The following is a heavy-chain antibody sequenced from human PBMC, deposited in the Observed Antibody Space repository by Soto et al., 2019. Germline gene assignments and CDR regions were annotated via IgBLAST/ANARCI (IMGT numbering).Heavy chain of an antibody. CDR3: AKDLTTHPYYYYYGMDV. CDR1: GFTFSSYG. J-gene: IGHJ6*02. D-gene: IGHD4-17*01. Sequence: GGSLRLSCAASGFTFSSYGMHWVRQAPGKGLEWVAVISYDGSNKYYADSVKGRFTISRDNSKNTLYLQMNSLRAEDTAVYYCAKDLTTHPYYYYYGMDVWGQGTTVTVS. CDR2: ISYDGSNK. V-gene: IGHV3-30*18.